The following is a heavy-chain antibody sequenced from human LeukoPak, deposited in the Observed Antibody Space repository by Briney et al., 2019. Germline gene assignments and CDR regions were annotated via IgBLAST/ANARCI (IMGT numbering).Heavy chain of an antibody. V-gene: IGHV3-30*02. J-gene: IGHJ6*03. CDR2: IRYDGSNK. D-gene: IGHD6-13*01. CDR1: GFTFSSYG. CDR3: ANGGGSSRYEVDDYYYMDV. Sequence: GGSLRLSCAASGFTFSSYGMHWVRQAPGKGLEWVAFIRYDGSNKYYADSVKGRFTISRDNSKNTLYLQMNSLRAEDTAVYYCANGGGSSRYEVDDYYYMDVWGKGTTVTVSS.